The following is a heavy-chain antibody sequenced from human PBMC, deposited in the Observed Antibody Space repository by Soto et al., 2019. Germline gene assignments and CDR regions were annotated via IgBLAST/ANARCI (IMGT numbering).Heavy chain of an antibody. D-gene: IGHD2-2*02. CDR1: GFTFKTYS. J-gene: IGHJ3*01. Sequence: DEQLVASGGGLGQSGGSLRLSCAASGFTFKTYSMNWVRRAPGKGLEWISYISGPGSTIKYADSVQGRFIVSRDNANGSLHLQMNNLRDDDTAVYYCARDVCSSASCYTYIRVFDVWGQGTEVSVSS. CDR3: ARDVCSSASCYTYIRVFDV. CDR2: ISGPGSTI. V-gene: IGHV3-48*02.